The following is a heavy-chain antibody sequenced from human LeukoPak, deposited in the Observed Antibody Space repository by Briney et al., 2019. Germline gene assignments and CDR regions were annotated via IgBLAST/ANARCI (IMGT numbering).Heavy chain of an antibody. CDR3: ARAITMIVVDDY. CDR2: INPSGGST. CDR1: GYTFTSYY. J-gene: IGHJ4*02. D-gene: IGHD3-22*01. Sequence: ASVKVSCKASGYTFTSYYMHWVRQAPGQGLGWMGIINPSGGSTSYAQKFQGRVTMTRDTSTSTVYMELSSLRSEDTAVYYCARAITMIVVDDYWGQGTLVTVSS. V-gene: IGHV1-46*03.